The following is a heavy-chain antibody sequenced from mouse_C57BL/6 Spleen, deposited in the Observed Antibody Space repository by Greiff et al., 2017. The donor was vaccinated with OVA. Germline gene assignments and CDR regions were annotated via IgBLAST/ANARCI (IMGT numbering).Heavy chain of an antibody. V-gene: IGHV5-12*01. CDR2: ISNGGGST. J-gene: IGHJ4*01. D-gene: IGHD4-1*01. Sequence: EVKLEESGGGLVQPGGSLKLSCAASGFTFSDYYMYWVRQTPEKRLEWVAYISNGGGSTYYPDTVKGRFTISRDNAKNTLYLQMSRLKSEDTAMYYCARLNWDDAMDYWGQGTSVTVSS. CDR1: GFTFSDYY. CDR3: ARLNWDDAMDY.